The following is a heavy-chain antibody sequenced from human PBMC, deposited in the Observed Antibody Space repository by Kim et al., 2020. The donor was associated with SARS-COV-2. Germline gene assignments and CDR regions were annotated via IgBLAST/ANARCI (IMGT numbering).Heavy chain of an antibody. CDR2: IYSGGNT. CDR1: GYTFTYSY. D-gene: IGHD2-2*01. Sequence: GGSLRLSCAASGYTFTYSYMGWVRQAPGKGLEWVSFIYSGGNTIYADSVEGRLIISSDHSTNTPHLQLNSLRAADTTADYCATVVFSSDAGYFKNWCQGT. V-gene: IGHV3-53*01. J-gene: IGHJ1*01. CDR3: ATVVFSSDAGYFKN.